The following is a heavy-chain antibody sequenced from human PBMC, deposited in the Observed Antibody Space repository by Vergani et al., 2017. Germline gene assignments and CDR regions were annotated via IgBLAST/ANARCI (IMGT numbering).Heavy chain of an antibody. J-gene: IGHJ5*02. Sequence: QVQLQESGPGLVKPSETLSLICTVSGGSISSYYWSWIRQPPGKGLEWIGYIYYSGSTNYNPSLKSRVTISVDTSKNQFSLKLSSVTAADTAVYYCARDREQQLARYWFDPWGQGTLVTVSS. CDR2: IYYSGST. D-gene: IGHD6-13*01. V-gene: IGHV4-59*01. CDR1: GGSISSYY. CDR3: ARDREQQLARYWFDP.